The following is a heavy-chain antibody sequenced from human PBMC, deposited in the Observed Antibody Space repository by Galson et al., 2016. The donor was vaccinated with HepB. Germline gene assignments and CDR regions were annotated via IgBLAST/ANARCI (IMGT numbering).Heavy chain of an antibody. V-gene: IGHV3-30*18. CDR3: ANLIAAAGIRYPWLYARDV. D-gene: IGHD6-13*01. CDR2: ISYDENNK. J-gene: IGHJ6*02. Sequence: SLRLSCAASGFTFSSYGMHWVRQAPGKGLEWVSVISYDENNKYYADSVKGRFTISRDNSRNTLYLQMNALRVEDTAVYYCANLIAAAGIRYPWLYARDVWGQRTTVTVSS. CDR1: GFTFSSYG.